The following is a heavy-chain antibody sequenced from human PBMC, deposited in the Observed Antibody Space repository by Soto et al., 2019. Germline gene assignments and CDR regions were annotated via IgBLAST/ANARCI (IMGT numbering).Heavy chain of an antibody. CDR2: INHSGST. CDR3: ARGGPYFWSGYYTGGVYYYGMDV. D-gene: IGHD3-3*01. Sequence: QVQLQQWGAGLLKPSETLSLTCAVYGGSFSGYYWSWIRQPPGKGLEWIGEINHSGSTNYNPSLKSRFTISVDTSKNQFSLKLSSVTAADTAVYYCARGGPYFWSGYYTGGVYYYGMDVWGQGTTVTVSS. CDR1: GGSFSGYY. V-gene: IGHV4-34*01. J-gene: IGHJ6*02.